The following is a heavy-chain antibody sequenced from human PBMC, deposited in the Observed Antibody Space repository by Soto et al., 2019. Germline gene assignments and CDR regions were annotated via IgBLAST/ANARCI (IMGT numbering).Heavy chain of an antibody. D-gene: IGHD1-26*01. Sequence: GGSLRLSCAASGFTFSSYAMHWVRQAPGKGLEYVSAISSNGGSTYYANSVKGRFTISRDNSKNTLYLQMGSLRAEDMAVYYCARAELGDAFDIWGQGTMVTVS. CDR2: ISSNGGST. J-gene: IGHJ3*02. CDR1: GFTFSSYA. V-gene: IGHV3-64*01. CDR3: ARAELGDAFDI.